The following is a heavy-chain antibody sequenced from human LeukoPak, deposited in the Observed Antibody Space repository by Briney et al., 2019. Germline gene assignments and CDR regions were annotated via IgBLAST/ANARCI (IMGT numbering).Heavy chain of an antibody. CDR2: INSDGSST. CDR3: ARWGGYSSSAGADEFDY. CDR1: GFTFSSCW. V-gene: IGHV3-74*01. D-gene: IGHD6-6*01. Sequence: PGGSLRLSCAASGFTFSSCWMHWVRQAPGKGLVWVSRINSDGSSTSYADSVKGRFTISRDNAKNTLYLQMNSLRVEDTAVYYCARWGGYSSSAGADEFDYWGQGTLVTVSS. J-gene: IGHJ4*02.